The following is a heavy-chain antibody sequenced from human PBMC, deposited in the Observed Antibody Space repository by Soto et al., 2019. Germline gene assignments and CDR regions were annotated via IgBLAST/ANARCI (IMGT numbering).Heavy chain of an antibody. J-gene: IGHJ3*02. D-gene: IGHD5-12*01. CDR2: IYSGGST. V-gene: IGHV3-53*01. Sequence: EVQLVESGGGLIQPGGYLRLSCAASGFTVSSNYMSWVRQAPGKGLEWVSVIYSGGSTYYADSVKGRFTISRDNSKNTLYLQMNSLRAEDTAVYYCARERAKRWLQFGDAFDIWGQGTMVTVSS. CDR1: GFTVSSNY. CDR3: ARERAKRWLQFGDAFDI.